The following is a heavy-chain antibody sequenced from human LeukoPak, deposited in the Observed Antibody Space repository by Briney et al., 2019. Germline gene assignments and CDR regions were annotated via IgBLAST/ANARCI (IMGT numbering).Heavy chain of an antibody. CDR1: GGAISSYY. V-gene: IGHV4-59*01. J-gene: IGHJ4*02. CDR3: ARGRLGGSGSYYNVLDY. CDR2: ISYSGST. Sequence: PSQTLSLTCAVSGGAISSYYWSWIRQPPGKGLEWIGYISYSGSTNYNPSLKSRVTISVDTSRNQFSLKLSSVTAADTAVYYCARGRLGGSGSYYNVLDYWGQGTLVTVSS. D-gene: IGHD3-10*01.